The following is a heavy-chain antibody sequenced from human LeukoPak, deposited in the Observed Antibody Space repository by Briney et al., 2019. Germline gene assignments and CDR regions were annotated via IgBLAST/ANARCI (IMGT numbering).Heavy chain of an antibody. V-gene: IGHV1-2*02. J-gene: IGHJ6*02. CDR1: GYTFTTCY. Sequence: ASVKVSCKSAGYTFTTCYIHWVRQAPGQGLEWMGWINPNSGGANYAQKFQGRVTMTRDTSISTAYMELSRLRSDDTAVYYCARAFVVVPAAGLPFGHDDYYYYGMDVWGQGTTVTVSS. CDR2: INPNSGGA. D-gene: IGHD2-2*01. CDR3: ARAFVVVPAAGLPFGHDDYYYYGMDV.